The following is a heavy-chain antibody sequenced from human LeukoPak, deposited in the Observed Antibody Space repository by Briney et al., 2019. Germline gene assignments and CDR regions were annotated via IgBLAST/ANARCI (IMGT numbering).Heavy chain of an antibody. J-gene: IGHJ6*02. Sequence: VGSLRLSCAASGFTFSDYYMSWIRQAPGKGLEWVSYISSSGSTIYYADSVKGRFTISRDNAKNSLYLQMNSLRAEDTAVYYCARDKITMVRGVPLSKARDGMDVWGQGTTVTVSS. CDR2: ISSSGSTI. V-gene: IGHV3-11*01. D-gene: IGHD3-10*01. CDR1: GFTFSDYY. CDR3: ARDKITMVRGVPLSKARDGMDV.